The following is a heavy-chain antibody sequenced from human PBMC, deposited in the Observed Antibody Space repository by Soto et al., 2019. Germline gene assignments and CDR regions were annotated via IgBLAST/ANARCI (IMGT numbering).Heavy chain of an antibody. CDR2: INAGNGNT. J-gene: IGHJ2*01. CDR3: ARGGSLYWYFDL. Sequence: QVQLVQSGAEVKKPGASVKVSCKASGYTFTNYAMHWVRQAPGQRLEWMGWINAGNGNTKYSQKFQGRVTITRDTAASKAYMELSSLRSEDTAVYYCARGGSLYWYFDLWGRGPLVTVSS. CDR1: GYTFTNYA. D-gene: IGHD1-26*01. V-gene: IGHV1-3*01.